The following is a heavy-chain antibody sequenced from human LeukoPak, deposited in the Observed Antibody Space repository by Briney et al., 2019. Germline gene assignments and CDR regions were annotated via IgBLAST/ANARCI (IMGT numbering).Heavy chain of an antibody. CDR3: AKSRYSYGSGSYPDY. J-gene: IGHJ4*02. CDR1: GFPFSSYA. CDR2: ISGSGGST. D-gene: IGHD3-10*01. V-gene: IGHV3-23*01. Sequence: GGSLRLSCSASGFPFSSYAMSWVRQAPGKGLEWVSAISGSGGSTYYADSVKGRFTISRDNSKNTLYLQMNSLRAEDTAVYYCAKSRYSYGSGSYPDYWGQGTLVTVSS.